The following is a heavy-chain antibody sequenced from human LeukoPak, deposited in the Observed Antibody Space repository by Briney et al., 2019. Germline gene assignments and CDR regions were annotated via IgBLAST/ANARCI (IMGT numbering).Heavy chain of an antibody. CDR3: ARAPVDYYDSSGYT. J-gene: IGHJ5*02. CDR1: GGSVSSGSYY. Sequence: SETLSLTCTASGGSVSSGSYYWSWIRQPPGEGLEWIGYIYYSGSTNYNPSLKSRVTISVDTSKNQFSLKLSSVTAADTAVYYCARAPVDYYDSSGYTWGQGTLVTVSS. V-gene: IGHV4-61*01. D-gene: IGHD3-22*01. CDR2: IYYSGST.